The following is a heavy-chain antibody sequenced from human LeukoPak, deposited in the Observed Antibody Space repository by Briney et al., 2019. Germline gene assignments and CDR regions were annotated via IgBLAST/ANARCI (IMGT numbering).Heavy chain of an antibody. D-gene: IGHD3-22*01. J-gene: IGHJ2*01. CDR1: GGSISSYY. CDR3: ARDTYYYDSSGYHPLWYFDL. V-gene: IGHV4-59*01. Sequence: SETLSLTCTVSGGSISSYYWSWIRQPPGKGLEWIGCIYYSGSTNYNPSLKSRVTISVDTSKNQFSLKLSSVTAADTAVYYCARDTYYYDSSGYHPLWYFDLWGRGTLVTVSS. CDR2: IYYSGST.